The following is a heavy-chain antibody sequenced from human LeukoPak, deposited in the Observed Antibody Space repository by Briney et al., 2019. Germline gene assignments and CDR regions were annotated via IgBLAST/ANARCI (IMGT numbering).Heavy chain of an antibody. CDR2: INPNSGGT. CDR3: ARDLEVAVAGMDY. Sequence: ASVKVFCKASGITFTGYYMHWVRQAPGQGLEWMGWINPNSGGTNYAQKFQGRVTMTRDTSISTAYMELSRLRSDDTAVYYCARDLEVAVAGMDYWGQGTLVTVSS. D-gene: IGHD6-19*01. CDR1: GITFTGYY. V-gene: IGHV1-2*02. J-gene: IGHJ4*02.